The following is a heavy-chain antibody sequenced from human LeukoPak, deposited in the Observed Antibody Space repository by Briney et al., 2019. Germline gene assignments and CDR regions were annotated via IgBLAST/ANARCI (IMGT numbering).Heavy chain of an antibody. CDR1: GGSISSGGYY. Sequence: PSETLSLTCTVSGGSISSGGYYWSWIRQPPGKGLEWIGYIYHSGSTCYNPSLKSRVTISVDRSKNQFSLKLSSVTAADTAVYYCARVVAVAGYFDYWGQGTLVTVSS. V-gene: IGHV4-30-2*01. D-gene: IGHD6-19*01. CDR3: ARVVAVAGYFDY. J-gene: IGHJ4*02. CDR2: IYHSGST.